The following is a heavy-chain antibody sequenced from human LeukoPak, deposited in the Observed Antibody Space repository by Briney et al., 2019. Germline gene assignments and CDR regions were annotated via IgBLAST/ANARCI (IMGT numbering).Heavy chain of an antibody. CDR3: ARLPAGRYYYYGLDV. CDR1: GGSISSYY. D-gene: IGHD6-19*01. CDR2: IYYSGST. J-gene: IGHJ6*02. V-gene: IGHV4-59*01. Sequence: SETLSLTCTVSGGSISSYYWSWIRQPPGKGLEWIGYIYYSGSTNYNPPLKSRVTISVDTSKNQFSLNLSSVTAADTAVYYCARLPAGRYYYYGLDVWGQGTTVTVSS.